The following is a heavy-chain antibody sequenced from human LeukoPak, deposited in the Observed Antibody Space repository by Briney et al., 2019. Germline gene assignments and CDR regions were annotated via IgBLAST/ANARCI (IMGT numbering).Heavy chain of an antibody. CDR3: AGPMLRGLTPFDY. CDR1: GLTVSSNY. V-gene: IGHV3-66*01. Sequence: GGSLRLSCAASGLTVSSNYMSWVRQAPGKGLEWVSVTYSGGSTYYADSVKGRFTISRDNSKNTLHLLMNSLRAEDTALYYCAGPMLRGLTPFDYWGQGTLVAVSS. D-gene: IGHD3-10*01. CDR2: TYSGGST. J-gene: IGHJ4*02.